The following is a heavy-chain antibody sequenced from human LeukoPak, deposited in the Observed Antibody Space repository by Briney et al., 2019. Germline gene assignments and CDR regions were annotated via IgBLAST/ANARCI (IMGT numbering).Heavy chain of an antibody. CDR2: IYYSGST. J-gene: IGHJ6*02. Sequence: GSLRLSCAASGFTFSDYYMSWIRQPPGKGLEWIGYIYYSGSTNYNPSLKSRVTISVDTSKNQFSLKLSSVTAADTAVYYCARLSLSHIVVNYGMDVWGQGTTVTVSS. CDR1: GFTFSDYY. V-gene: IGHV4-59*08. D-gene: IGHD2-21*01. CDR3: ARLSLSHIVVNYGMDV.